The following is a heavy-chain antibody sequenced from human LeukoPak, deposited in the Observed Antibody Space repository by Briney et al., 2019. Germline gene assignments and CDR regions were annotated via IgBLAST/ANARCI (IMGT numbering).Heavy chain of an antibody. CDR2: ISYDGRDK. CDR3: AKGPHFYYGSGTLLPYFGMDV. J-gene: IGHJ6*02. D-gene: IGHD3-10*01. CDR1: GFTFSSYA. Sequence: GRSLRLSCAASGFTFSSYAMHWVRQAPGKGLEWVAVISYDGRDKYYADSVKGRFTISRDNSKNTVFLQMNSLRTEDTAMYYCAKGPHFYYGSGTLLPYFGMDVWGQGTTVTVS. V-gene: IGHV3-30*04.